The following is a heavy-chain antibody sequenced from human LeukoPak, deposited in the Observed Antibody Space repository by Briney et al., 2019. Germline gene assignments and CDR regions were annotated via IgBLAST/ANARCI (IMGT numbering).Heavy chain of an antibody. CDR2: ISSSGSTI. CDR1: GFTFSDYY. V-gene: IGHV3-11*01. D-gene: IGHD3-22*01. J-gene: IGHJ5*02. CDR3: ARNYDSSLIRWFDL. Sequence: PGGSLRLSCAASGFTFSDYYMSWIRQAPGKGLEWVSYISSSGSTIYYADSVKGRFTISRDNAKNSLYLQMNSLRAEDTAIYYCARNYDSSLIRWFDLWGQGTLVTVSS.